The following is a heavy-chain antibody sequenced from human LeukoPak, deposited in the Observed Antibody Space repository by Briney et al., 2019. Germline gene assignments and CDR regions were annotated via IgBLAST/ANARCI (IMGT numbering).Heavy chain of an antibody. CDR2: IYYSGST. CDR3: ASLNWNDAGWFDP. D-gene: IGHD1-1*01. J-gene: IGHJ5*02. CDR1: GGSISSYY. V-gene: IGHV4-59*01. Sequence: SETLSLTCTVSGGSISSYYWSWIRQPPGKGLEWIGYIYYSGSTNYNPSLKSRVTISVDTSKNQFSLKLSSVTAADTAVYYCASLNWNDAGWFDPWGQGTLVTVSS.